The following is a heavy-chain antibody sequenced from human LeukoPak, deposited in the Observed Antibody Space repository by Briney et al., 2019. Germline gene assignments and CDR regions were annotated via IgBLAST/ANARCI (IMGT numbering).Heavy chain of an antibody. CDR3: ATYRGALYAFDI. D-gene: IGHD1-26*01. CDR1: GYTLTELS. J-gene: IGHJ3*02. Sequence: ASVKVSCKVSGYTLTELSMHWVRQAPGKGLEWMGGFDPEDGETIYAQKFQGRVTMTEDTSTDTAYMELSNLRSEDTAVYYCATYRGALYAFDIWGQGTMVTVSS. CDR2: FDPEDGET. V-gene: IGHV1-24*01.